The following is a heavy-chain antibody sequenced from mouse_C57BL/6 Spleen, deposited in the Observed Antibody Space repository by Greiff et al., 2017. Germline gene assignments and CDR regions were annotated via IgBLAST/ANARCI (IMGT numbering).Heavy chain of an antibody. D-gene: IGHD1-1*01. J-gene: IGHJ2*01. CDR3: TTGIPITTVVATDY. V-gene: IGHV14-1*01. CDR2: IDPEDGDT. Sequence: VQLQQSGAELVRPGASVKLSCTASGFNIKDYYMHWVKQRPEQGLEWIGRIDPEDGDTESAPKFQGKATMTADTSSNTAYLQLSSLTSEDTAVYYCTTGIPITTVVATDYWGQGTTRTVSS. CDR1: GFNIKDYY.